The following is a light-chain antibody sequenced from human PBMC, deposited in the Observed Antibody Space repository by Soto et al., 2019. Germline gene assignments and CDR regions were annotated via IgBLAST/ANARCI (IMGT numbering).Light chain of an antibody. J-gene: IGLJ3*02. V-gene: IGLV2-14*01. CDR1: SSDVGGYNY. CDR3: SSYTTSGTPV. CDR2: EVS. Sequence: QSALTQPASVSGSPGQSITISCTGTSSDVGGYNYLSWYQKHPGKAPRVMIYEVSNRPSGVSNRFSGSKSGNTASLTISGLQAEDEADYFCSSYTTSGTPVFGGGTKLTVL.